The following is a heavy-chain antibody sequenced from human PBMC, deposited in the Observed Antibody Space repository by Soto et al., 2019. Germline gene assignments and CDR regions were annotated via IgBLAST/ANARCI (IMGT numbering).Heavy chain of an antibody. V-gene: IGHV4-30-2*01. CDR2: ISHSGST. Sequence: QLQLQESGSGLVKPSQTLSLTCAVSGGSTSSGGYSWSWLRQPPGKGLEWIGYISHSGSTYYNPSLKSRVTISVDTSKNQFSLRLSSVTAADTAMYYCARGGLLPDYWGQGTLVTVSS. D-gene: IGHD6-19*01. J-gene: IGHJ4*02. CDR3: ARGGLLPDY. CDR1: GGSTSSGGYS.